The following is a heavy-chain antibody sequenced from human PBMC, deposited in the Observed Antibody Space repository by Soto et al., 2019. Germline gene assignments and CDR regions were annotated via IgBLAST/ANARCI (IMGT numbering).Heavy chain of an antibody. CDR2: ISYDGSNK. CDR3: AKDRGYCSGGSCYEIYYYGMDV. V-gene: IGHV3-30*18. D-gene: IGHD2-15*01. CDR1: GFTFSSYG. J-gene: IGHJ6*02. Sequence: QVQLVESGGGVVQPGRSLRLSCAASGFTFSSYGMHWVRQAPGKGLEWVAVISYDGSNKYYADSVKGRFTISRDNSRTTLYLQMNSLRAEDTAVYYCAKDRGYCSGGSCYEIYYYGMDVWGQGTTVTVSS.